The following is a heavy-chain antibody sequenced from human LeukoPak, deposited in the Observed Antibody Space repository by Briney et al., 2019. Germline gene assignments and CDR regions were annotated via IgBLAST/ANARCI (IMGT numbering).Heavy chain of an antibody. CDR3: ARHPGIAVADYYFDY. D-gene: IGHD6-19*01. V-gene: IGHV1-69*05. J-gene: IGHJ4*02. CDR2: IIPIFGTA. Sequence: PVKVSCKASGGTFSSYAISWVRQAPGQGLEWMGRIIPIFGTANYAQKFQGRVTITTDESTSTAYMELSSLRSEDTAVYYCARHPGIAVADYYFDYWGQGTLVTVSS. CDR1: GGTFSSYA.